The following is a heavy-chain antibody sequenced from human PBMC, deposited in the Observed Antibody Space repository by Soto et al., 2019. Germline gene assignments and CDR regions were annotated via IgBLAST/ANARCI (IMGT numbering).Heavy chain of an antibody. CDR3: ATRTTVYGGYDY. J-gene: IGHJ4*02. CDR1: AFTLSTSS. V-gene: IGHV3-23*01. CDR2: ISARGSHT. Sequence: DVQLLESGGDLVQPGDSLRLSCVASAFTLSTSSMTWIRQAPGRGLEWVSAISARGSHTYYRDSVQGRFTISRDNSKNTLYLQMTSLTVEDTALYYCATRTTVYGGYDYWGQGTLVTVSS. D-gene: IGHD3-3*01.